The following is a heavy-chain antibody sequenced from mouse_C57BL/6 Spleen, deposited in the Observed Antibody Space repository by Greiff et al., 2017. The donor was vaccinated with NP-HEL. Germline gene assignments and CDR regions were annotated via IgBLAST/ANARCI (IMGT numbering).Heavy chain of an antibody. Sequence: QVQLQQPGAELVKPGASVKLSCKASGYTFTSYWMHWVKPRPGRGLEWLGRIDPNSGGTKYNEKFKSKATLTVDKHSSTAYMQLSSLTSEDSAVYYCARSRNYYGSSYDYFDYWGQGTTLTVSS. D-gene: IGHD1-1*01. CDR2: IDPNSGGT. J-gene: IGHJ2*01. V-gene: IGHV1-72*01. CDR1: GYTFTSYW. CDR3: ARSRNYYGSSYDYFDY.